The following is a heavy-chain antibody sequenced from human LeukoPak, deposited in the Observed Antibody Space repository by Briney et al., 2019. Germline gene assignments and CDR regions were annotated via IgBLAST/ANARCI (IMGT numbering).Heavy chain of an antibody. CDR3: APLDIVATLTPFDY. Sequence: PGGSLRLSCAASGFTFDDYAMYWVRQAPGKGLEWVSGISWNSGTIGYANSVKGRFTISRDNAKNSLYLQMNSLRAEDTAVYYCAPLDIVATLTPFDYWGQGTLVTVSS. CDR2: ISWNSGTI. J-gene: IGHJ4*02. CDR1: GFTFDDYA. V-gene: IGHV3-9*01. D-gene: IGHD5-12*01.